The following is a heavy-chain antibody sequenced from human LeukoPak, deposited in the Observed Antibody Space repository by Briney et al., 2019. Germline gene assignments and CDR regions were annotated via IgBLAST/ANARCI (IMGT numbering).Heavy chain of an antibody. CDR1: GFSFSSYG. Sequence: GGPLRLSCAGSGFSFSSYGMHWVRQVPGKGLERVSGISWNSGSIGYAHSVKGRFTISRDNAKNSVYLQMNSLRADDTAVYYCAKLPLTIVGGKTNYFAFWGQGTLVTVSS. CDR2: ISWNSGSI. V-gene: IGHV3-9*01. J-gene: IGHJ4*02. D-gene: IGHD1-26*01. CDR3: AKLPLTIVGGKTNYFAF.